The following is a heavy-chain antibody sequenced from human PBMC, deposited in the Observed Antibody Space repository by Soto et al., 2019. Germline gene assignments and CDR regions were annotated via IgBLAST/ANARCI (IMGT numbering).Heavy chain of an antibody. V-gene: IGHV3-15*01. Sequence: VQLVESGGGLVKPGGSLRLSCAASGLTLSESWMSWVRQSPGKRLEWVARVLSKSDGSRTDYAAPVKDRFTISRDNSKNMLYLQMNSLKTEDTALYYCSTYDYIRGTARYRWAYWGQGAPVTVSS. CDR3: STYDYIRGTARYRWAY. CDR1: GLTLSESW. CDR2: VLSKSDGSRT. J-gene: IGHJ4*02. D-gene: IGHD3-16*02.